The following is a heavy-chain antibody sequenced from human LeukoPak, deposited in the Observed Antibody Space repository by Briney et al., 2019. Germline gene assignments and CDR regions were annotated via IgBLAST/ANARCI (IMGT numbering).Heavy chain of an antibody. J-gene: IGHJ4*02. D-gene: IGHD5-18*01. CDR3: ARDYSYAYFD. Sequence: GGSLRLSCVASGLTVSSYSMNWVRQAPGKGLEWVSYISSSSSTIYYADSVKGRFTISRDNAKNSLDLQMNSLRDEDTAVYYCARDYSYAYFDWGQGTLVTVSS. CDR1: GLTVSSYS. CDR2: ISSSSSTI. V-gene: IGHV3-48*02.